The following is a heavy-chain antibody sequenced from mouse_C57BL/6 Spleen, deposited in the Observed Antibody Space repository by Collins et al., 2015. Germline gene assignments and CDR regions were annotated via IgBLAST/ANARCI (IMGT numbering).Heavy chain of an antibody. V-gene: IGHV4-1*01. CDR3: ARNGYYSYWYFDV. CDR1: DFSRYW. CDR2: INPDSSTI. J-gene: IGHJ1*03. D-gene: IGHD2-3*01. Sequence: DFSRYWMSWVRRAPGKGLEWIGKINPDSSTINYAPSLKDKFIISRDNAKNTLYLQMSKVRSEDTALYYCARNGYYSYWYFDVWGTGTTVTVSS.